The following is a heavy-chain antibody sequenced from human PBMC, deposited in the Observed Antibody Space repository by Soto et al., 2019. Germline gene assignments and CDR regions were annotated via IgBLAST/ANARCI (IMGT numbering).Heavy chain of an antibody. V-gene: IGHV3-64*01. CDR2: ISNNGAHT. D-gene: IGHD6-13*01. Sequence: GGLLRHSCGAVGFNFSKFGKHRVRPAPGEGLEYVSGISNNGAHTDYAKSVKGRFTISRDNSENTLYLQMGSLRAEDMALYYCARRGYGSRWPNVYMDVWGKGTTVTVSS. J-gene: IGHJ6*03. CDR1: GFNFSKFG. CDR3: ARRGYGSRWPNVYMDV.